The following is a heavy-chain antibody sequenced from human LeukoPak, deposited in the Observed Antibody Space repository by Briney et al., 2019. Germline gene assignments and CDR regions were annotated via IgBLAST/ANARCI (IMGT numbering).Heavy chain of an antibody. J-gene: IGHJ4*02. CDR2: ISAYNGNT. D-gene: IGHD6-13*01. CDR3: ARDGAAAGTPPFDY. CDR1: GYTSTSYG. Sequence: ASVKVSCKASGYTSTSYGISWVRQAPGQGLEWMGWISAYNGNTNYAQKLQGRVTMTTDTSTSTAYMELRSLRSDDTAVYYCARDGAAAGTPPFDYWGQGTLVTVSS. V-gene: IGHV1-18*01.